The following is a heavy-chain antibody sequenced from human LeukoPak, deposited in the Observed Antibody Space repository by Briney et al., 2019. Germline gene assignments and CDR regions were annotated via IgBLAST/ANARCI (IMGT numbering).Heavy chain of an antibody. CDR3: ARDIHYDILSGYALYNWFDP. D-gene: IGHD3-9*01. CDR2: INPNSGGT. J-gene: IGHJ5*02. V-gene: IGHV1-2*02. Sequence: SVNVSCTPSGYTFTGYYMHSVRQAPRRGLEWMGWINPNSGGTNYAQKFQGRVTMTRDTSISTAYMELSRLRSDDTAVYYCARDIHYDILSGYALYNWFDPWGQGTLVTVSS. CDR1: GYTFTGYY.